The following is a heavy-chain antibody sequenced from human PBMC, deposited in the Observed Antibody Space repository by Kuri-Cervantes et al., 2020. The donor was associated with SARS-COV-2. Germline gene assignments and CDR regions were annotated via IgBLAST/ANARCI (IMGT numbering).Heavy chain of an antibody. J-gene: IGHJ6*02. V-gene: IGHV4-61*01. CDR2: IYYTGST. Sequence: GSLRLSCTVSGGSVSSGSYYWSWIRQPPGKGLEWIGYIYYTGSTNYSPSLKSRVTISVDTSKNQFSLKLSSVTAAVTAVYYCARVAAGTIEDYYYGMDVWGQGTTVTVSS. CDR3: ARVAAGTIEDYYYGMDV. D-gene: IGHD6-13*01. CDR1: GGSVSSGSYY.